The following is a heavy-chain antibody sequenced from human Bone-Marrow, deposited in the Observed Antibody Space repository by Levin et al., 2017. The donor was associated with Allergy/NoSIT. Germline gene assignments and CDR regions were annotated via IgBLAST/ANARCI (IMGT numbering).Heavy chain of an antibody. D-gene: IGHD2-21*01. CDR1: GFTFNNYG. V-gene: IGHV3-23*01. J-gene: IGHJ4*02. Sequence: LSLTCAASGFTFNNYGLSWVRQAPGKGLEWVSAISGSGNNIYYADSVRGRFTISRDNSKNPLDLQLNSLTAEDTAVYYCAKWASYCGGDCYWFAPFDCWGQGALVTVSS. CDR2: ISGSGNNI. CDR3: AKWASYCGGDCYWFAPFDC.